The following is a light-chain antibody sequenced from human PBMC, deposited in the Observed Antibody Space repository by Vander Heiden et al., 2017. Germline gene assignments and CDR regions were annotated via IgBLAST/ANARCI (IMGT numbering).Light chain of an antibody. CDR3: SSYAGSNNLV. CDR2: EVS. CDR1: SSDVGAYNY. V-gene: IGLV2-8*01. Sequence: QSALTQPPPASGSPGQSVTISCTGTSSDVGAYNYVSGYQQHPGKAPKLMIYEVSTRPSGVPDRFSGSKSGNTASLTVSGLQAEDEADYYCSSYAGSNNLVFGGGTKLTVL. J-gene: IGLJ2*01.